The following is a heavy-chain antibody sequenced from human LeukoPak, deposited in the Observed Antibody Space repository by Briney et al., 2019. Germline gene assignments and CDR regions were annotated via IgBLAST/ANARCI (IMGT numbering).Heavy chain of an antibody. CDR2: IYPGDSDT. CDR1: GYSFTNYW. D-gene: IGHD2-15*01. V-gene: IGHV5-51*01. J-gene: IGHJ3*02. CDR3: ARTRMDGYCSSGSCWDDFDI. Sequence: GESLKISCKGSGYSFTNYWIGWVRQMSGKGLEWMGIIYPGDSDTRYSPSFQGQVTISADKSISTAYLQWSSLKASDTAIYYCARTRMDGYCSSGSCWDDFDIWGQGTMVTVSS.